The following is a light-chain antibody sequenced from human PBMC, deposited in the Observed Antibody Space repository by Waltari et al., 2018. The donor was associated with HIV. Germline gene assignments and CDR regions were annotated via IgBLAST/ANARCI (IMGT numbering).Light chain of an antibody. CDR1: QNILYSSNNKNY. J-gene: IGKJ2*01. CDR3: QQYYTTPHT. V-gene: IGKV4-1*01. Sequence: DIVMTQSPDSLAVSLGERATINCKSSQNILYSSNNKNYLAWYPQKPGQPPKLLIYWASTREFGVPDRFSGSGSGTDFTLTVSSLQAEDVAVYDCQQYYTTPHTFGQGTNLEIK. CDR2: WAS.